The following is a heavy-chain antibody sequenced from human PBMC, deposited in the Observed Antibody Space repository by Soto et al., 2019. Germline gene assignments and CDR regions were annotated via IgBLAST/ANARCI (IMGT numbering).Heavy chain of an antibody. Sequence: QVELVQSGTEVKKPGASVKVSCEASSFTFTDFYIHWLRQAPGQGLEWMGWINAKNGGTRYAEKFQDRVTLTRDRSVRTAYLELQRLRSDDTAVYYCVRSHCTDGICYTEVIPSWGQGTLVTVS. V-gene: IGHV1-2*02. J-gene: IGHJ4*02. CDR2: INAKNGGT. D-gene: IGHD2-8*01. CDR3: VRSHCTDGICYTEVIPS. CDR1: SFTFTDFY.